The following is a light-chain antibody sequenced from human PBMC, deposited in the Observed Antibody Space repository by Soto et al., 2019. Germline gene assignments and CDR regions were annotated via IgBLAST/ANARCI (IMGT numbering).Light chain of an antibody. J-gene: IGLJ3*02. CDR2: EVS. V-gene: IGLV2-8*01. Sequence: QSVLTQPPSASGSPGQSVTISCTGTSSDVGGYNYVSWYQQHPGKAPKLMIYEVSKRPSGVRDRFSGSKSGNTASLTVSGLQAEDEADYYCTSYAGDTSLGVLGGGTKVTVL. CDR1: SSDVGGYNY. CDR3: TSYAGDTSLGV.